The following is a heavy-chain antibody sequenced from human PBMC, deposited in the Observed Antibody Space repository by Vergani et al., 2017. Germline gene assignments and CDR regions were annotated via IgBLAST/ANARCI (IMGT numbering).Heavy chain of an antibody. D-gene: IGHD1-26*01. Sequence: EVQLVESGGGSVQSGGSLRLSCVASGFSVNTYWMHWVRQVPGKGLMWVARIDEYGNRATYGDFETGRFTISRDNAKNTVFLQMNSLKTEDTAVYCCLPGGSLSPIYGWGQGTLVTVSS. V-gene: IGHV3-74*03. CDR1: GFSVNTYW. CDR2: IDEYGNRA. J-gene: IGHJ4*02. CDR3: LPGGSLSPIYG.